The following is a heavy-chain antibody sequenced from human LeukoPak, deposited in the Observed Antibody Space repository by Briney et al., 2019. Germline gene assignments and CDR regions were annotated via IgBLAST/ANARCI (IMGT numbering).Heavy chain of an antibody. Sequence: PGGSLRLSCAASGFTFSSYAMSWVRQAPGKGLEWVSAISGSGGSTYYAGSVKGRFTISRDNSKNTLYLQMNSLRAEDTAVYYCAKEGRYYYDSSGYPFDYWGQGTLVTVSS. D-gene: IGHD3-22*01. CDR3: AKEGRYYYDSSGYPFDY. V-gene: IGHV3-23*01. CDR1: GFTFSSYA. CDR2: ISGSGGST. J-gene: IGHJ4*02.